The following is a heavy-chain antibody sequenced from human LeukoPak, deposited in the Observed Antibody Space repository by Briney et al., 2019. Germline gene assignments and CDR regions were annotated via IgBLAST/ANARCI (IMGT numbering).Heavy chain of an antibody. V-gene: IGHV4-4*02. CDR1: GFIFSNCW. Sequence: GSLRLSCETSGFIFSNCWMTWVRQSPGKGLEWIGEIFHSGTTNHNPSLKSRATISVDVSRNQFSLNLTSVTAADTAIYYCGRNGYYSADYWGQGTLVIVSS. CDR3: GRNGYYSADY. D-gene: IGHD4-17*01. CDR2: IFHSGTT. J-gene: IGHJ4*02.